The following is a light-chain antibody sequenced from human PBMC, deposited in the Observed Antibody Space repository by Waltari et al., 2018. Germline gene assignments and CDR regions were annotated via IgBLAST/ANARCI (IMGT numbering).Light chain of an antibody. CDR3: ATWDDSVDGWV. V-gene: IGLV1-44*01. J-gene: IGLJ3*02. CDR2: VNN. Sequence: QSVLTQAPSESGTPGQRITISCSGSSANTGSHTVNWYQQIPGTAPKHFIHVNNQRPSGVPDRFSGSKSGTSASLAISGLQSDDEAFYHCATWDDSVDGWVFGGGTRLTVL. CDR1: SANTGSHT.